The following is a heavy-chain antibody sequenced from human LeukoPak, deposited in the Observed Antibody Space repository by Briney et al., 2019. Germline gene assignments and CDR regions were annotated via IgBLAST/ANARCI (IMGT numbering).Heavy chain of an antibody. CDR1: GGSISSSSYY. Sequence: PSETLSLTCTVSGGSISSSSYYWGWIRQPPGKGLEWIGSIYYSGSTYYNPSLKSRVIISLDTSKNQLSLNLRSVTAADTAVYYCARVSRGIFLVADNWGQGTLVTVSS. CDR2: IYYSGST. D-gene: IGHD3-3*01. V-gene: IGHV4-39*07. J-gene: IGHJ4*02. CDR3: ARVSRGIFLVADN.